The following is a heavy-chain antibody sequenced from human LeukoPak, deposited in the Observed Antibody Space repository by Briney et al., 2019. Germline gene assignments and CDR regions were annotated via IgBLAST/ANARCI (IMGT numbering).Heavy chain of an antibody. Sequence: SETLSLTCTVSGGSISSHYWSWIRQPPGKGLEWIGYIYYSGSTNYNPSLKSRVTISVDTSKNQFSLKLSSVTAADTAVYYCARTPRVEDWLLPYYSDYWGQGTLVTVSS. CDR3: ARTPRVEDWLLPYYSDY. V-gene: IGHV4-59*11. CDR2: IYYSGST. D-gene: IGHD3-9*01. CDR1: GGSISSHY. J-gene: IGHJ4*02.